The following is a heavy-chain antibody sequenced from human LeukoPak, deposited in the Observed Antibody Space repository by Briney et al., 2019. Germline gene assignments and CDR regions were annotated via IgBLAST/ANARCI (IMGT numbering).Heavy chain of an antibody. CDR2: ISAYNGNT. CDR3: ARDVSSSWIYYYYYMDV. J-gene: IGHJ6*03. D-gene: IGHD6-13*01. Sequence: ASVKVSCKASGYTFTIYGISWVRQAPGQGLEWMGWISAYNGNTNYAQKLQGRVTMTTDTSTSTAYMELRSMRSDDTAVYYCARDVSSSWIYYYYYMDVWGKGTTVTIS. V-gene: IGHV1-18*01. CDR1: GYTFTIYG.